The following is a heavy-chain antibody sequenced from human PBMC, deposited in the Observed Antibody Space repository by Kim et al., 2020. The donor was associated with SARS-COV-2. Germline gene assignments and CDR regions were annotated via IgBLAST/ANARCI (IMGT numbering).Heavy chain of an antibody. Sequence: GGSLRLSCAASGFTFSNAWMSWVRQAPGKGLEWVGRIKSKTDGGTTDYAAPVKGRFTISRDDSKNTLYLQMNSLKTEDTAVYYCTTDLSGSLLDSNGDYYYMDVWGKGTTVTVSS. CDR1: GFTFSNAW. CDR3: TTDLSGSLLDSNGDYYYMDV. CDR2: IKSKTDGGTT. D-gene: IGHD3-3*01. J-gene: IGHJ6*03. V-gene: IGHV3-15*01.